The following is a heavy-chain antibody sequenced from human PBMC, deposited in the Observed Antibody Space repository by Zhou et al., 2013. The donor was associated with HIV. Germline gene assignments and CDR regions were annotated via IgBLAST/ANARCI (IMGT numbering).Heavy chain of an antibody. Sequence: QVQLVQSGAEVKKPGSSVKVSCKASGGTFSSYAISWVRQAPGQGLEWMGGIIPIFGTANYAQKFQGRVTITTDESTSTAYMELSSLRSEDTAVYYCARSGDWDYGDYAVYYYYMDVWGKGTTVTVSS. CDR3: ARSGDWDYGDYAVYYYYMDV. CDR2: IIPIFGTA. V-gene: IGHV1-69*05. D-gene: IGHD4-17*01. CDR1: GGTFSSYA. J-gene: IGHJ6*03.